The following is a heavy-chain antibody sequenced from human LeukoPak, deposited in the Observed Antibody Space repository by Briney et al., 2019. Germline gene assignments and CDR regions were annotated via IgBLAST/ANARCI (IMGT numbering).Heavy chain of an antibody. CDR2: ISSSGSTI. CDR3: ARDAGYVPYFDY. D-gene: IGHD3-10*02. J-gene: IGHJ4*02. CDR1: GFTFSSYE. V-gene: IGHV3-48*03. Sequence: GGSLRLSCAASGFTFSSYEMNWVRQAPGKGLEWVSYISSSGSTIYYADSVKGRFTISRDNAKNSLYLQMNSLRAEDTAVYYCARDAGYVPYFDYWGQGTLVTVSS.